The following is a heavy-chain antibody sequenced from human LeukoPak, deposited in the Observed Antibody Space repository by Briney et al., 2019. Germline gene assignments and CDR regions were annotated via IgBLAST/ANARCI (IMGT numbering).Heavy chain of an antibody. Sequence: PSETLSLTCAVYGGSFSGYYWSWIRQPPGKGLEWIGEINHSGSTNYNPSLKSRVTISVDTSKNQFSLKLSSVTAADTAVYYCARGYDYCSGGSCYFYYYYGMDVWGQGTTVTVSS. D-gene: IGHD2-15*01. CDR3: ARGYDYCSGGSCYFYYYYGMDV. CDR2: INHSGST. CDR1: GGSFSGYY. J-gene: IGHJ6*02. V-gene: IGHV4-34*01.